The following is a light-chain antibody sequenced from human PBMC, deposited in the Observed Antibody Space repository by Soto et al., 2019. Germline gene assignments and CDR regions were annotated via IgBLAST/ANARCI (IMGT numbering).Light chain of an antibody. Sequence: QSVLAQPASVSGSPGQSITISCTGTSSDVGGYNYVSGYQQHPGKAPKLIIYEVSNRPTGVSNRFSGSKSGHTASLTISGLQSEDEADYFCTSYTSSSTLDVFGTGTKVTVL. CDR3: TSYTSSSTLDV. CDR2: EVS. V-gene: IGLV2-14*01. J-gene: IGLJ1*01. CDR1: SSDVGGYNY.